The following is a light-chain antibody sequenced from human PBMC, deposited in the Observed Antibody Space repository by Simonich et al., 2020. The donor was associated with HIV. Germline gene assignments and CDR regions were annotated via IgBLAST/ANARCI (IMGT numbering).Light chain of an antibody. J-gene: IGKJ2*01. Sequence: EIVLTQSPGTLSLSPGERATLSCRASQSVSSSYLGWYQQKPGQAPRLLIYGASSRATGIPDRFSGFGSGTDFTLTISRLEPEDFAVYYCQQYGTSLYTFGQGTKLEIK. V-gene: IGKV3-20*01. CDR2: GAS. CDR3: QQYGTSLYT. CDR1: QSVSSSY.